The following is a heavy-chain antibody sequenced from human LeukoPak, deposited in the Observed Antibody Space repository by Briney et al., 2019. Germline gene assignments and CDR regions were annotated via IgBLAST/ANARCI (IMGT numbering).Heavy chain of an antibody. CDR1: GGSISSYY. CDR2: INYSGST. CDR3: ARGVDDSSGYHNYHFDY. V-gene: IGHV4-59*01. Sequence: SETLSLTCTVPGGSISSYYWSWIRQPPGKGLEWIGYINYSGSTNYNPSLKSRVTISVDTSTNQFSLKLSSVTAADTAVYYCARGVDDSSGYHNYHFDYWGQGTLVTVSS. J-gene: IGHJ4*02. D-gene: IGHD3-22*01.